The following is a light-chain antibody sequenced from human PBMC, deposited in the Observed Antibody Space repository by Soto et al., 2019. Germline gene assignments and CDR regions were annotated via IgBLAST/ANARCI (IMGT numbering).Light chain of an antibody. Sequence: QLVLTQSPSASASLGASVKLTCTLNSGHTTYIIAWHQQQPGKGPRFLMNVNSDGSHTKGDGIPDRFSGSSSGAERYLRIPGLHLEDGAASTCQIGGTDIYVVSGGGPKLPVL. J-gene: IGLJ2*01. CDR3: QIGGTDIYVV. CDR1: SGHTTYI. V-gene: IGLV4-69*01. CDR2: VNSDGSH.